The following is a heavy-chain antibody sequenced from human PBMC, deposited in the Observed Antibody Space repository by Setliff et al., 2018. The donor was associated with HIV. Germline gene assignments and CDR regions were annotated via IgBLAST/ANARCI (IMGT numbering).Heavy chain of an antibody. Sequence: SVKVSCKASGGTFSSYAISWVRQAPGQGLEWMGGIIPILGIANYAQKFQGRVTITADKPTSTAYMELSSLRSEDTAVYYCATKAHSGYDDAFDIWGQGTMVTVSS. D-gene: IGHD5-12*01. J-gene: IGHJ3*02. CDR1: GGTFSSYA. CDR2: IIPILGIA. CDR3: ATKAHSGYDDAFDI. V-gene: IGHV1-69*10.